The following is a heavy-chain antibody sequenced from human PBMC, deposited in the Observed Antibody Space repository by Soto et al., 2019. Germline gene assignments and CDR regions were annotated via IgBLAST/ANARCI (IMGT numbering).Heavy chain of an antibody. CDR3: VRATYFSDSSGYTRCFDY. CDR2: SRDKAQGYST. D-gene: IGHD3-22*01. J-gene: IGHJ4*02. CDR1: WFTLRDPQ. V-gene: IGHV3-72*01. Sequence: GGAPRLSPAGPWFTLRDPQIYWGRPAPGEGPEGVGRSRDKAQGYSTAYAASVKGRFTTSRDESKNSVYLQMNSLKTEDTAVYYCVRATYFSDSSGYTRCFDYWGQGTLVTVSS.